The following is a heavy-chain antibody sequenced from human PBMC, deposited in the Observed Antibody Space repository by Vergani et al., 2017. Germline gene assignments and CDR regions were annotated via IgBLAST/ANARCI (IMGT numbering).Heavy chain of an antibody. V-gene: IGHV5-51*01. CDR3: ARHPYLDYDFWSGYYPDY. D-gene: IGHD3-3*01. Sequence: EVQLVQSGAEVKKPGESLKISCKGSGYSFTSYWIGWVRQMPGKGLEWMGIIYPGDSDTRYSPSFQGQVTISADKSISTAYLQWSSLKASDTAMYYCARHPYLDYDFWSGYYPDYWGQGTLVTVSS. CDR1: GYSFTSYW. CDR2: IYPGDSDT. J-gene: IGHJ4*02.